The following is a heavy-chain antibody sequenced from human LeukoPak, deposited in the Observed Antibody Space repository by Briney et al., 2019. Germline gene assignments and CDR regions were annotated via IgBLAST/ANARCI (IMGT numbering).Heavy chain of an antibody. V-gene: IGHV4-30-2*01. J-gene: IGHJ4*02. CDR2: IYHSGST. CDR1: GGSISSGGYS. D-gene: IGHD1-26*01. CDR3: ARGGSYALMGFDY. Sequence: SETPSLTCAVSGGSISSGGYSWSWIRQPPGKGLEWIGYIYHSGSTYYNPSLKSRVTISVDRSKNQFSLKLSSVTAADTAVYYCARGGSYALMGFDYWGQGTLVTVSS.